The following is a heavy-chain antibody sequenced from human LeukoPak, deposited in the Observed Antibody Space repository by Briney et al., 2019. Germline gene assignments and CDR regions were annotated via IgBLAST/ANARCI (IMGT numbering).Heavy chain of an antibody. V-gene: IGHV3-23*01. D-gene: IGHD3-10*01. Sequence: PGGSLRLSCAASGFTFSSYAMSWVRQAPGKGLEWVSAISGSGGSTYYADPVKGRFTISRDNSKNTLDLQMNSLRAGDTAVYYCAKDGYYGSGRVPGNYWGQGTLVTVSS. CDR3: AKDGYYGSGRVPGNY. CDR2: ISGSGGST. CDR1: GFTFSSYA. J-gene: IGHJ4*02.